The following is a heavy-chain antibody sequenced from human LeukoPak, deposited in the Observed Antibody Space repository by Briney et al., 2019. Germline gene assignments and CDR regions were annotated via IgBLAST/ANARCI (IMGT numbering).Heavy chain of an antibody. CDR2: IKKDGSEE. D-gene: IGHD2-2*01. CDR3: ARDKVIPAVIGHY. V-gene: IGHV3-7*01. CDR1: GFTLNSYL. J-gene: IGHJ4*02. Sequence: GGSLRLSCAASGFTLNSYLMSWVRQAPGRELEWVANIKKDGSEESYLDSVKGRFTVSRDNAKNSLYLQMNSLRVEDTAVYYCARDKVIPAVIGHYWGQGTLVTVSS.